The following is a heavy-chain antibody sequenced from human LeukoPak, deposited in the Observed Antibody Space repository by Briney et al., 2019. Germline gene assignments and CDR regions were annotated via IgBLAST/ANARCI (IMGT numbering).Heavy chain of an antibody. D-gene: IGHD5-18*01. CDR3: ARGQNSLYGMDV. CDR1: GGSFSGYY. J-gene: IGHJ6*02. CDR2: INHSGST. Sequence: PSETLSLTCAVYGGSFSGYYWSWIRQPPGKGLEWIGEINHSGSTNYNPSLKSRVTISVDTSKNQFSLKLSSVTAADTAVYYCARGQNSLYGMDVWGQGTTVTVSS. V-gene: IGHV4-34*01.